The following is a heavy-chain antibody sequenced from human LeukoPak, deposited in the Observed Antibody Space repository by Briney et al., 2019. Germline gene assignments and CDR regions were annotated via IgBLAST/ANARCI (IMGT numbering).Heavy chain of an antibody. CDR3: ARDLLLRDYGDYTDY. J-gene: IGHJ4*02. Sequence: GGSLRLSCAVSGFTFSNDWMSWVRQAPGKGLEWVAVISYDGSNKYYADSVKGRFTISRDNSKNTLYLQMNSLRAEDTAVYYCARDLLLRDYGDYTDYWGQGTLVTVSS. CDR2: ISYDGSNK. CDR1: GFTFSNDW. D-gene: IGHD4-17*01. V-gene: IGHV3-30*03.